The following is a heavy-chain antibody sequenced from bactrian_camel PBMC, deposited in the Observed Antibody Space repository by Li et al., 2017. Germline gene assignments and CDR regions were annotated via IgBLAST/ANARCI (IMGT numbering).Heavy chain of an antibody. CDR3: AASVGACYGKIGYGLDSRDFRH. Sequence: VQLVESGGGSVQAGGSLRLSCTSSVKTACMGWFRQAPGKEREGLAGVDDDGNFNYVDSVKGRFIISRASARNTLYLQMNNVRPEDTGTYYCAASVGACYGKIGYGLDSRDFRHWGQGTQVTVS. CDR2: VDDDGNF. J-gene: IGHJ4*01. D-gene: IGHD3*01. V-gene: IGHV3S53*01. CDR1: VKTAC.